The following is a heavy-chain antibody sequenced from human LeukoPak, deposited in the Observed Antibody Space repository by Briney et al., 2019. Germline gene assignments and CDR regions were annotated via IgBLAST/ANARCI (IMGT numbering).Heavy chain of an antibody. CDR2: INPNSGGT. Sequence: GASVKVSCKASGYTFTSYDINWVRQATGQGLEWMGLINPNSGGTNYAQKFQGRVTMTRDTSISTAYMELSRLRSDDTAVYYCARDGLRNNWNSIHFDPWGQGTLVTVSS. CDR3: ARDGLRNNWNSIHFDP. J-gene: IGHJ5*02. CDR1: GYTFTSYD. D-gene: IGHD1-7*01. V-gene: IGHV1-2*02.